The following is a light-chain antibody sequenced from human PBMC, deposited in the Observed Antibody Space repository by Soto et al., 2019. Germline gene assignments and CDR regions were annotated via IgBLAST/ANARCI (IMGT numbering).Light chain of an antibody. CDR2: DAS. CDR1: QNIRGW. J-gene: IGKJ1*01. Sequence: DIRMTQSPSTLSTSVGDRVTITCRASQNIRGWLAWYQQKPGKAPKLLIYDASTLESGVPSRFSGSGSGTDFTLTISSLHPDDFATYYCQQYNSYSWTFGQGTTVAIK. CDR3: QQYNSYSWT. V-gene: IGKV1-5*01.